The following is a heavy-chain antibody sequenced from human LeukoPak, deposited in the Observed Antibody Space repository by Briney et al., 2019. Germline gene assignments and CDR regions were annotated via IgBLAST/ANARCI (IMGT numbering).Heavy chain of an antibody. J-gene: IGHJ4*02. CDR1: GFTFSSYS. CDR2: ISSSSSYI. CDR3: ARGPPDGSGSYYPGDY. V-gene: IGHV3-21*01. Sequence: KPGGSLRLSCAASGFTFSSYSMNWVRQAPGKGLEWVSSISSSSSYIYYADSVKGRFTISRDNAKNSLYLQMNSLRAEDTAVYFCARGPPDGSGSYYPGDYWGQGTLVTVSS. D-gene: IGHD3-10*01.